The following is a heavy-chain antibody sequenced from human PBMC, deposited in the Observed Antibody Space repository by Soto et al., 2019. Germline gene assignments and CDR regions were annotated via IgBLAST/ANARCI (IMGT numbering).Heavy chain of an antibody. CDR3: ARGAPYYDFWSGSIDYYGMDV. D-gene: IGHD3-3*01. J-gene: IGHJ6*02. CDR2: INHSGST. CDR1: GGSFSGYY. V-gene: IGHV4-34*01. Sequence: PSETLSLTCAVYGGSFSGYYWSWIRQPPGKGLEWIGEINHSGSTNYNPSLKSRVTISVDTSKNQFSLKLSSVTAADTAVYYCARGAPYYDFWSGSIDYYGMDVWGQGTTVTV.